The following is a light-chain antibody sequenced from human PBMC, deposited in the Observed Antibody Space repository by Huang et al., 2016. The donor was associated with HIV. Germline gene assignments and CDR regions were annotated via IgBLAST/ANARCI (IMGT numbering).Light chain of an antibody. CDR1: QFISSN. V-gene: IGKV3-15*01. Sequence: EIVMTLSPATLSVSPGDTATLSFRASQFISSNLAWYQQKPGQAPWLLIYDASTRATGAPARCSGSGSGTEFTLTISSLQSEDFAVYYCQQYNNWPRTFGGGTKVEIK. J-gene: IGKJ4*01. CDR2: DAS. CDR3: QQYNNWPRT.